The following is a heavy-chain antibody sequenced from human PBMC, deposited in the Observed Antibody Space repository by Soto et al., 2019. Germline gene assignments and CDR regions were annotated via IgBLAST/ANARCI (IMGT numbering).Heavy chain of an antibody. CDR1: GYSFTSYW. CDR2: IYPGDSDT. Sequence: GESLKISCKGSGYSFTSYWIGWVRQMPGKGLEWMGIIYPGDSDTRYSPSFQGQVTISADKSISTAYLQWSSLKASDTAMYYCAKLAAAGRSPRWFDPWGQGTLVTVSS. CDR3: AKLAAAGRSPRWFDP. V-gene: IGHV5-51*01. D-gene: IGHD6-13*01. J-gene: IGHJ5*02.